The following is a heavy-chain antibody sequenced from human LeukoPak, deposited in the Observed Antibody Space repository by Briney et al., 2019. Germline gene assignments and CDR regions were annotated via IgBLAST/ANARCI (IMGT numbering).Heavy chain of an antibody. Sequence: PGGSLRLSCAASGFTFSSYSMNWVRQAPGKGLEWVSSISSSSSYIYYADSVKGRFTISRDNAKNSLYLQMNSLRAEDTAVYYCARSTRKGYSGYPDYWGQGTLVTVSS. J-gene: IGHJ4*02. CDR1: GFTFSSYS. CDR2: ISSSSSYI. CDR3: ARSTRKGYSGYPDY. D-gene: IGHD5-12*01. V-gene: IGHV3-21*01.